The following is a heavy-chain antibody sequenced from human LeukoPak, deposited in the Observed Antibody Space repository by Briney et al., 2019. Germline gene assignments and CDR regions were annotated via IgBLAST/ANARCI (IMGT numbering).Heavy chain of an antibody. CDR1: GDSMNSHY. D-gene: IGHD3-22*01. CDR2: IYYSGKT. J-gene: IGHJ3*01. Sequence: PSETLSLACAVSGDSMNSHYWSWIRQPPGKGLEWIGYIYYSGKTYYSPSLHSRVTMSVDTSKSHFSLKLTSVTAADTAVYYCARLLNDDSSGDPDTFDVWGRGTLVTVSS. V-gene: IGHV4-59*11. CDR3: ARLLNDDSSGDPDTFDV.